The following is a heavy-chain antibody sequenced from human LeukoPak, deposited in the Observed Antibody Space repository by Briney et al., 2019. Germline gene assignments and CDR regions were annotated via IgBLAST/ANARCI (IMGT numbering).Heavy chain of an antibody. J-gene: IGHJ3*02. CDR1: GGSISSYY. CDR2: IYYSGST. D-gene: IGHD3-10*01. Sequence: SETLSLTCTVSGGSISSYYWSWIRQPPGKGLEWIGYIYYSGSTNYNPSLKSRVTISVDTSRNQFSLKLSSVTAADTAVYYCARDRGELLWFGELLSNNPWGAFDIWGQGTMVTVSS. CDR3: ARDRGELLWFGELLSNNPWGAFDI. V-gene: IGHV4-59*01.